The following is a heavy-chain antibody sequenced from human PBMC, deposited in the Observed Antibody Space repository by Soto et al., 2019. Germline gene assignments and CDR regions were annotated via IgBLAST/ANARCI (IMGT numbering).Heavy chain of an antibody. Sequence: SETLSLTCTVSGGSMSNYYWSWIRQPAGKGLEWIGRIYSSGGTNYNPSLKSRLTMSRDTSKRQFSLKLTSVTAADTAIYYCARGAVAGVDYGMDVWARGTPVTVSS. V-gene: IGHV4-4*07. J-gene: IGHJ6*02. CDR1: GGSMSNYY. D-gene: IGHD6-19*01. CDR2: IYSSGGT. CDR3: ARGAVAGVDYGMDV.